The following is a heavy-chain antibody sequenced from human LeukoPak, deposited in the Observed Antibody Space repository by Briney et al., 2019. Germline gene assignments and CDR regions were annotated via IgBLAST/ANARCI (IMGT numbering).Heavy chain of an antibody. D-gene: IGHD3-3*01. CDR1: GYTFTSYY. CDR2: INPNNGAT. J-gene: IGHJ6*04. CDR3: ARGRRFTIFGVVSGMDV. Sequence: WASVKVSCKASGYTFTSYYIHWVRQAPGQGLEWMGWINPNNGATNYAQKFQGRVSMTTDSSISTAYLDLSRLRFDDTAVYYCARGRRFTIFGVVSGMDVWGRGTMVTVSS. V-gene: IGHV1-2*02.